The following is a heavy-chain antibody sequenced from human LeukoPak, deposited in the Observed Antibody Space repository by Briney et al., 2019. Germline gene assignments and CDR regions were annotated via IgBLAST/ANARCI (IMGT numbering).Heavy chain of an antibody. V-gene: IGHV3-23*01. CDR3: AKGYYYYYYGMDV. CDR2: ISGSGGST. J-gene: IGHJ6*02. CDR1: GFTFSSYA. Sequence: GGSLRLSCATSGFTFSSYAMSWVRQAPGKGLEWVSGISGSGGSTYYADSVKGRFTISRDNSKNTLYLQMNSLRVEDTAVYYCAKGYYYYYYGMDVWGQGTIVTVSS.